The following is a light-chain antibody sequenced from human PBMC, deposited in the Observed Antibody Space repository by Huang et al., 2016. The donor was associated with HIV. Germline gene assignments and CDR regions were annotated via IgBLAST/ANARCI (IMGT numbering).Light chain of an antibody. V-gene: IGKV3-20*01. J-gene: IGKJ4*01. CDR2: GAS. Sequence: EIVLTQSPGTLSLSPGERATLSYRASQSVSRSYLAWYQQKPGQAPRLLIYGASSRATGIPDRYSGSGSGTDFTLTISRLEPEDFAVYYCQQYGSSPPPFGGGTKVGIK. CDR1: QSVSRSY. CDR3: QQYGSSPPP.